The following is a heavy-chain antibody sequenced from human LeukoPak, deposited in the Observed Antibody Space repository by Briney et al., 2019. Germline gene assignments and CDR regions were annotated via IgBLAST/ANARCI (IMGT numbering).Heavy chain of an antibody. D-gene: IGHD3-22*01. V-gene: IGHV4-59*12. Sequence: TSETLSLTCTVSGGSISSYCWSWIRQPPGKGLEWIGYIFYSGSTNYNPSLKSRVTISVDTSKNQFSLKLSSVTAADTAVYYCARDYYDSSGLYAFDMWGQGTMVTVSS. CDR2: IFYSGST. CDR3: ARDYYDSSGLYAFDM. CDR1: GGSISSYC. J-gene: IGHJ3*02.